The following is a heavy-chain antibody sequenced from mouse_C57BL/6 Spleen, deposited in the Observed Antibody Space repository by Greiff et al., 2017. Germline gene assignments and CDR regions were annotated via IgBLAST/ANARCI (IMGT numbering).Heavy chain of an antibody. CDR2: IYPGSGNT. J-gene: IGHJ2*01. Sequence: VMLVESGAELVRPGASVKLSCKASGYTFTDYYINWVKQRPGQGLEWIARIYPGSGNTYYNEKFKGKATLTAEKSSSTAYMQLSSLTSEDSAVYFCARYGSTYYFDYWGQGTTLTVSS. CDR3: ARYGSTYYFDY. V-gene: IGHV1-76*01. CDR1: GYTFTDYY. D-gene: IGHD1-1*01.